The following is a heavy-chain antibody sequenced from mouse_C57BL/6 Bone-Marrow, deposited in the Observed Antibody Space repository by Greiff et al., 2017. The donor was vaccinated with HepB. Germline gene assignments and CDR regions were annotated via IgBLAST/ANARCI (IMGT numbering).Heavy chain of an antibody. CDR2: IDPSDSYT. J-gene: IGHJ4*01. CDR3: ARCLLCFMDY. V-gene: IGHV1-59*01. Sequence: QVQLQQPGAELVRPGTSVKLSCKASGYTFTSYCMHWVKQRPGQGLEWIGVIDPSDSYTNYNQKFKGKATLTVDTSSSTAYMQLSSLTSEDSAVYYCARCLLCFMDYWGQGTSVTVSS. CDR1: GYTFTSYC. D-gene: IGHD2-10*01.